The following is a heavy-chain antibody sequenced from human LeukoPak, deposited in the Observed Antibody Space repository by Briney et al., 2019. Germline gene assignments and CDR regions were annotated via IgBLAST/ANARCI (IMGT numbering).Heavy chain of an antibody. CDR3: ARDAPSGSGDY. J-gene: IGHJ4*02. CDR2: MYHLGTT. V-gene: IGHV4-38-2*02. CDR1: GYSISHGFY. D-gene: IGHD3-22*01. Sequence: SETLSLTCTVSGYSISHGFYWGWIRQPPGKGLEWIGNMYHLGTTYLNPSLKSRVNISVDTSKNQFSLKLSSVTAADTAVYYCARDAPSGSGDYWGQGTLVTVSS.